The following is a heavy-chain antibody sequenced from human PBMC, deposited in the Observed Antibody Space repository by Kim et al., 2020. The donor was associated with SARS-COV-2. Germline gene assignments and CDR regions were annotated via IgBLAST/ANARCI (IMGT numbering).Heavy chain of an antibody. J-gene: IGHJ4*02. CDR2: ISGSGGST. Sequence: GGSLRLSCAASGFTFSSYAMSWVRQAPGKGLEWVSAISGSGGSTYYADSVKGRFTISRDNSKNTLYLQMNSLRAEDTAVYYCAKDRRVGHYYDSSGYAFDYWGQGTLVTVSS. CDR3: AKDRRVGHYYDSSGYAFDY. CDR1: GFTFSSYA. V-gene: IGHV3-23*01. D-gene: IGHD3-22*01.